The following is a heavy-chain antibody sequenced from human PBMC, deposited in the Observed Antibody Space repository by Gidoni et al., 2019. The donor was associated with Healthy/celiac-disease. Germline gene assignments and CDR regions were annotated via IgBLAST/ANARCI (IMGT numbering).Heavy chain of an antibody. CDR1: GGSIRSSSSY. V-gene: IGHV4-39*01. CDR3: ARTELGYCSGGSCYGGSFDY. D-gene: IGHD2-15*01. Sequence: QLQLQESGPGLVKPSETLSLTCTVSGGSIRSSSSYWGWIRQPPGKGLEWIGSIYYSGSTYYNPSLKSRVTISVDTSKNQFSLKLSSVTAADTAVYYCARTELGYCSGGSCYGGSFDYWGQGTLVTVSS. CDR2: IYYSGST. J-gene: IGHJ4*02.